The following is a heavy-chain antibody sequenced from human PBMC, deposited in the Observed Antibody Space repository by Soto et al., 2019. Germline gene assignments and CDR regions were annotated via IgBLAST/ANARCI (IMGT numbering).Heavy chain of an antibody. CDR2: ISAYNGNT. CDR3: ARQYCSSTSCSWFDP. CDR1: GYTFTSYG. V-gene: IGHV1-18*04. J-gene: IGHJ5*02. D-gene: IGHD2-2*01. Sequence: EASVKVSCKASGYTFTSYGISWVRQAPGQGLEWMGWISAYNGNTNYAQKLQGRVTMTTDTSTSTAYMELRGLRSDDTAVYYCARQYCSSTSCSWFDPWGQGTPVTVSS.